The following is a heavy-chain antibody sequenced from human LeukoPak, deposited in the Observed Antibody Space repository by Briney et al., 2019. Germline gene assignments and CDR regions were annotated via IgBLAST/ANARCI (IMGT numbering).Heavy chain of an antibody. Sequence: ASVKVSCKASGYTFTGYYMHWVRQAPGQGLEWMGWINPNSGGTNYAQKFQGRVTMTRDTSISTAYMELSRLRSDGTAVYYCARAFSSSSWYLHAFDIWGQGTMVTVSS. CDR2: INPNSGGT. CDR1: GYTFTGYY. D-gene: IGHD6-13*01. J-gene: IGHJ3*02. V-gene: IGHV1-2*02. CDR3: ARAFSSSSWYLHAFDI.